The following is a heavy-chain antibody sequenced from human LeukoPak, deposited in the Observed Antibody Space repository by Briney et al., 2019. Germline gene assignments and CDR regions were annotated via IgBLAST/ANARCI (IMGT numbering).Heavy chain of an antibody. CDR2: IRDDGSNK. Sequence: GGSLRLSCAASGFTFSSYGMHWVRQAPGKGREWVAFIRDDGSNKYYADSVKGRFTISRDNSKNTLYLQMNSLRAEDTAVYYCAKDLYSGSYLRAFDIWGQGTLVTVSS. CDR1: GFTFSSYG. D-gene: IGHD1-26*01. V-gene: IGHV3-30*02. J-gene: IGHJ3*02. CDR3: AKDLYSGSYLRAFDI.